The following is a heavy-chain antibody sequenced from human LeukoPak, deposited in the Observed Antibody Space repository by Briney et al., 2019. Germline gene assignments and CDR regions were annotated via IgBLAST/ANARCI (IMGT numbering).Heavy chain of an antibody. CDR3: AKASLRYYYDSSGFGSYMDV. J-gene: IGHJ6*03. Sequence: GGSLRLSCAASGFTFSSYWISWVRQAPGKGLEWVANIKQDGSEKYYVDSVKGRFTISRDNAKNSLYLQMNSLRTEDTALYYCAKASLRYYYDSSGFGSYMDVWGKGTTVTVSS. V-gene: IGHV3-7*03. CDR1: GFTFSSYW. CDR2: IKQDGSEK. D-gene: IGHD3-22*01.